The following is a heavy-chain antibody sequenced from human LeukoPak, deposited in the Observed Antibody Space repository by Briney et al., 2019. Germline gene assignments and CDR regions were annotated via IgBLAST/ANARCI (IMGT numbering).Heavy chain of an antibody. D-gene: IGHD4-23*01. CDR2: IKCGGTTK. V-gene: IGHV3-33*01. Sequence: PGGKLRLYCAASGFTFCSFAMQWLRQAPGKGLEWVAVIKCGGTTKSYADSVKGPFTISRDNSKDTLYLQMNSLRAEDTAVYYCATGVTSDSYLFNSLLFNYWGQGTLVTLSS. CDR1: GFTFCSFA. J-gene: IGHJ4*02. CDR3: ATGVTSDSYLFNSLLFNY.